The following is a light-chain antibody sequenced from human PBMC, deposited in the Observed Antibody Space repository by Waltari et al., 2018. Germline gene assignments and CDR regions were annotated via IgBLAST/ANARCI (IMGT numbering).Light chain of an antibody. CDR2: EVT. CDR3: YSYANGRV. J-gene: IGLJ3*02. Sequence: QSAPTQPASVSGSPGQSITISCTGTSSDIGSYDLFSWYQQHPGKAPKLMIYEVTKRASGVSTRFSGSKSGNTASLTISGLQADDEADYYCYSYANGRVFGGGTKLTVL. V-gene: IGLV2-23*02. CDR1: SSDIGSYDL.